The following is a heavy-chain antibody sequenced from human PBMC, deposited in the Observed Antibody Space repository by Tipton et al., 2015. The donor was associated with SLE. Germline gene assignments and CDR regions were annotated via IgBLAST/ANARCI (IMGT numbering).Heavy chain of an antibody. V-gene: IGHV3-11*04. CDR2: ISGSGSNK. CDR1: GFTVSINY. CDR3: ARDGADWGGDAFDI. D-gene: IGHD7-27*01. J-gene: IGHJ3*02. Sequence: SLRLSCAASGFTVSINYMSWVRQAPGKGLEWVSYISGSGSNKYYADSVKGRFTISRDNAKNSLNLQMDSLRAEDTAVYYCARDGADWGGDAFDIWGQGTMVTVPS.